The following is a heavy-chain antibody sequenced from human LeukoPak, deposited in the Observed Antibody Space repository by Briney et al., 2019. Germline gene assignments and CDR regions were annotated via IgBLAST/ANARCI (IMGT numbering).Heavy chain of an antibody. Sequence: SSETLSLTCAVYNGPLTGYFWSWIRQSPGKGLEWIGEIDHAGSISYNPSLKSRVIVSRETSRKQFSLKLSSVTPKDTAVYYCARRLTQYDCFDPWGQGILVTVSS. V-gene: IGHV4-34*01. CDR1: NGPLTGYF. CDR3: ARRLTQYDCFDP. D-gene: IGHD2-2*01. J-gene: IGHJ5*02. CDR2: IDHAGSI.